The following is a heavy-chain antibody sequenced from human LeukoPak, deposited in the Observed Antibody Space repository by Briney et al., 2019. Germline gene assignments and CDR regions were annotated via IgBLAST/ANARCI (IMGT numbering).Heavy chain of an antibody. D-gene: IGHD3-10*01. CDR1: GYTFTSYG. CDR2: ISAYNGNT. J-gene: IGHJ4*02. V-gene: IGHV1-18*04. Sequence: ASVKVSCKASGYTFTSYGTSWVRQAPGQGLEWMGWISAYNGNTNYAQKLQGRVTMTTDTSTSTAYMELRSLRSDDTAVYYCARYYGSGSYYGVYDYWGQGTLVTVSS. CDR3: ARYYGSGSYYGVYDY.